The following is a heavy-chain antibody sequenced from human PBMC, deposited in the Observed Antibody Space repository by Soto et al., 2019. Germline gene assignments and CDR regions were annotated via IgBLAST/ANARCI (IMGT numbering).Heavy chain of an antibody. V-gene: IGHV4-4*07. CDR2: VSGTGSP. J-gene: IGHJ5*02. CDR3: ARAYWHHTWGSIPAAFDP. CDR1: GASMTNYH. D-gene: IGHD3-16*01. Sequence: SETLSLTCTVSGASMTNYHWNWVRQSAGGGLKYIGRVSGTGSPAYNPSLKSRVTVSLDWSETQCSLKLTSVTAADTAGYYCARAYWHHTWGSIPAAFDPWGQGTLVNVSS.